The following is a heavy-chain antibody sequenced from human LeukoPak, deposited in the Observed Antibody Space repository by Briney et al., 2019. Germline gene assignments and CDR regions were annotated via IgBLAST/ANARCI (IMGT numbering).Heavy chain of an antibody. D-gene: IGHD2-2*02. CDR3: ARDLVTEYQLLYRYYGMDV. J-gene: IGHJ6*02. V-gene: IGHV3-66*01. Sequence: GGSLRLSCAASGFTVSSNYMSWVRQAPVKGLEWVSVIYSGGSTYYADSVKGRFTISRDNSKNTLYLQMNSLRAEDTAVYYCARDLVTEYQLLYRYYGMDVWGQGTTVTVSS. CDR1: GFTVSSNY. CDR2: IYSGGST.